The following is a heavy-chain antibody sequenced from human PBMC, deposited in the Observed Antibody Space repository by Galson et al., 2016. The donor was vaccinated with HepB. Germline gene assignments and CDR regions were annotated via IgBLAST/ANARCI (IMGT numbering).Heavy chain of an antibody. V-gene: IGHV3-23*01. CDR1: GFTFNNFG. J-gene: IGHJ5*02. CDR3: ARCHSGVLEWFGGFLWFDP. CDR2: ISGGGGVT. Sequence: SLRLSCAASGFTFNNFGMTWVRQAPGKGLEWVSAISGGGGVTYYADPVKGRFTISRDNSNNMLYLQMNSLRVEDTAVYYCARCHSGVLEWFGGFLWFDPWGQGTLVTVSS. D-gene: IGHD3-10*01.